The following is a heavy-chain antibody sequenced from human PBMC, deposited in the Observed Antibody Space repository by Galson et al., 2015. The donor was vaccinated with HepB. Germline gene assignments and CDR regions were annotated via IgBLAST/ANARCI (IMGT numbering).Heavy chain of an antibody. J-gene: IGHJ4*02. CDR1: GDSVSSNSAA. V-gene: IGHV6-1*01. D-gene: IGHD3-22*01. Sequence: CAISGDSVSSNSAAWNWIRQSPSRGLEWLGRTHYRSKWYNDYAVSVKSRITINPDTSKNQFSLQLNSVTPEDTAVYYCARGQTYYYDSSGYYVPLGFYYFDYWGQGTLVTVSS. CDR2: THYRSKWYN. CDR3: ARGQTYYYDSSGYYVPLGFYYFDY.